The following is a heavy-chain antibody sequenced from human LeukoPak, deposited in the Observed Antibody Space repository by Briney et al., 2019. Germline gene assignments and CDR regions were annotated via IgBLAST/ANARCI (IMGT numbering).Heavy chain of an antibody. CDR3: ARPDYYGSGSYIY. CDR2: T. J-gene: IGHJ4*02. Sequence: TGYSPSFQGQVTISADKSISTAYLQWSSLKASDTAMYYCARPDYYGSGSYIYWGQGTLVTVSS. D-gene: IGHD3-10*01. V-gene: IGHV5-51*01.